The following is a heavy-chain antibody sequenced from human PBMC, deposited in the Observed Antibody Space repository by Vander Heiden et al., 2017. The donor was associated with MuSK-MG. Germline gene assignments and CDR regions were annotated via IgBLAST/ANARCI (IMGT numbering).Heavy chain of an antibody. J-gene: IGHJ6*02. D-gene: IGHD2-2*01. CDR2: IWYDGSNK. V-gene: IGHV3-33*01. CDR3: ARGPMASNYYYYGMDV. Sequence: QVQLVESGGGVVQPGRSLRLSCAASGFTFISSGMHWVRQAPGKGLEWVAVIWYDGSNKYYADSVKGRFTISRDNSKNTLYLQMNSLRAEDTAVYYCARGPMASNYYYYGMDVWGQGTTVTVSS. CDR1: GFTFISSG.